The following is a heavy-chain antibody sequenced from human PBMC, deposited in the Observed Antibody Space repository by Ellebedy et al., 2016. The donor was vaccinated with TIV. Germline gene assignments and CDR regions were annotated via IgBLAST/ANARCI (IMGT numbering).Heavy chain of an antibody. D-gene: IGHD5-18*01. CDR3: ARGTLNTDGRAFDM. CDR1: GFTFSSYS. Sequence: PGGSLRLSCAASGFTFSSYSMNWVRQAPGKGLEWVSSISSSSSHIYYADSVKGRFTISRDNAKNSLYLQMNSLRADDTAVYYCARGTLNTDGRAFDMWGQGTMVTVSS. CDR2: ISSSSSHI. J-gene: IGHJ3*02. V-gene: IGHV3-21*01.